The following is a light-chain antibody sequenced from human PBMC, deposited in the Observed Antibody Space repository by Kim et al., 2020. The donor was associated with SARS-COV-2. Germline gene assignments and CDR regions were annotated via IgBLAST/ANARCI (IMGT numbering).Light chain of an antibody. CDR1: QDISNY. CDR3: QQYDNVPL. CDR2: DAS. V-gene: IGKV1-33*01. Sequence: SASVGDRVTFTCQASQDISNYLNWYQHKPGTAPKLLIYDASNLERGVPSRFSGSGSATNFTFTISSLQPEDFATYYCQQYDNVPLFGGGTKVDIK. J-gene: IGKJ4*01.